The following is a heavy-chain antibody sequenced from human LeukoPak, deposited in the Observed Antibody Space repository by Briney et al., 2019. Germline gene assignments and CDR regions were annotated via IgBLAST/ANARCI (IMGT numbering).Heavy chain of an antibody. Sequence: PGGSLRLSCAASGFTFSSCAMSWVRQAPGKGLEWVSAISGSGGSTYYADSVKGRFTISRDNSKNTLYLQMNSLRAEDTAVYYCAKDTVWGSYRYLNYFDYWGQGTLVTVSS. V-gene: IGHV3-23*01. J-gene: IGHJ4*02. CDR2: ISGSGGST. CDR1: GFTFSSCA. CDR3: AKDTVWGSYRYLNYFDY. D-gene: IGHD3-16*02.